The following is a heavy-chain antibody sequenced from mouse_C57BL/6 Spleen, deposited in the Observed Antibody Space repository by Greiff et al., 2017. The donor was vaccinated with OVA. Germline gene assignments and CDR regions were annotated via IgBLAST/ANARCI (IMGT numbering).Heavy chain of an antibody. CDR2: IDPSDSYT. Sequence: VQLRQPGAELVMPGASVKLSCKASGYTFTSYWMHWVKQRPGQGLEWIGEIDPSDSYTNYNQKFKGKSTLTVDKSSSTAYMQLSSLTSEDSAVYYCARGDGYYYAMDYWGQGTSVTVSS. J-gene: IGHJ4*01. CDR1: GYTFTSYW. D-gene: IGHD1-1*01. CDR3: ARGDGYYYAMDY. V-gene: IGHV1-69*01.